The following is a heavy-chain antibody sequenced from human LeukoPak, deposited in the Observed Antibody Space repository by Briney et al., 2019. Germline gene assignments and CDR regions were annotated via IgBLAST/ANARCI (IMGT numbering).Heavy chain of an antibody. Sequence: SXKVSCKAAGGTFISYTISWVRQAQGQGLEWMGRIIPILGIANYAQKFQGRVTLTPDKSTSTAYMELISLRSEDTAVYYCASVGCSSTSCHGEYYYYMDVWGKGTTVTVS. CDR1: GGTFISYT. CDR2: IIPILGIA. D-gene: IGHD2-2*01. V-gene: IGHV1-69*02. J-gene: IGHJ6*03. CDR3: ASVGCSSTSCHGEYYYYMDV.